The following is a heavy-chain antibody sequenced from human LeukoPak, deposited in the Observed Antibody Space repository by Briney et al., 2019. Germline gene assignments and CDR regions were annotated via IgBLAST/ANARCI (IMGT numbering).Heavy chain of an antibody. J-gene: IGHJ4*02. Sequence: GGSLRLSCAASGFTFSSYWMSWVRQAPGKGLEWVANIKQDGSEKYYVDSVKGRFTISRDNAKNSLYLQMNSLRAEDTAVYYCARVRSWWELYPDYWGQGTLVTVSS. CDR1: GFTFSSYW. D-gene: IGHD1-26*01. V-gene: IGHV3-7*01. CDR2: IKQDGSEK. CDR3: ARVRSWWELYPDY.